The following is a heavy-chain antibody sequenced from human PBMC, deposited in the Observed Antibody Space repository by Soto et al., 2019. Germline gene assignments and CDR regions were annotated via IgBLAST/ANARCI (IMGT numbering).Heavy chain of an antibody. V-gene: IGHV3-7*01. D-gene: IGHD2-2*01. J-gene: IGHJ3*02. CDR2: INKRADSM. CDR1: GFTFSSYW. CDR3: ARDMRPSDGDPVQDAFDI. Sequence: EVQLVESGGDLVQPGGSLRLSCAASGFTFSSYWMTWVRQAPGRGLEWVANINKRADSMHYADSVQGRFTVSRDNAKKSLYQQMSSLRAEDTAVYFCARDMRPSDGDPVQDAFDIWGPGTVVTVSS.